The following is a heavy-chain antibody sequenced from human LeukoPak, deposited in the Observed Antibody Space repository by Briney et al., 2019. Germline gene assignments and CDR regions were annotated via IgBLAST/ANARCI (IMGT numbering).Heavy chain of an antibody. CDR3: ARGYYGSGSYYMGNY. CDR2: IWYDGSNK. CDR1: GFTFSSYA. V-gene: IGHV3-33*01. D-gene: IGHD3-10*01. Sequence: GGSLRLSCAASGFTFSSYAMHWVRQAPGKGLEWVAVIWYDGSNKYYADSVKGRFTISRDNSKNTLYLQMNSLRVEDSALYNCARGYYGSGSYYMGNYWGQGTLVTVSS. J-gene: IGHJ4*02.